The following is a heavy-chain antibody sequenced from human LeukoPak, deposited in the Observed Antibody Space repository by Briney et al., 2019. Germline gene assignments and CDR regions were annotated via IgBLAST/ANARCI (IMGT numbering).Heavy chain of an antibody. CDR3: ARGHGSSSGWPGSHGMDV. D-gene: IGHD6-19*01. V-gene: IGHV4-31*03. CDR1: GDSISSGGYY. Sequence: PSQTLSLTCTVSGDSISSGGYYWSWIRQHPGKGLEWIGNIYYSGSTFYNPSLKSRLTISVDTSKNQFSLKLSSVTAADTAVYYCARGHGSSSGWPGSHGMDVWGQGTTVTVSS. J-gene: IGHJ6*02. CDR2: IYYSGST.